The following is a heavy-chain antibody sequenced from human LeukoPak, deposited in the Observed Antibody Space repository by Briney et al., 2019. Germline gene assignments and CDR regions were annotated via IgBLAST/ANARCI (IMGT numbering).Heavy chain of an antibody. D-gene: IGHD6-19*01. CDR3: ARVGYSSGWYLYYFDY. V-gene: IGHV1-2*06. Sequence: ASVKVSCKASGYTFTGYYMHWVRQAPGQGLEWMGRINPNSSGTNYAQKFQGRVTMTRDTSISTAYMELSRLRSDDTAVYYCARVGYSSGWYLYYFDYWGQGTLVTVSS. CDR2: INPNSSGT. J-gene: IGHJ4*02. CDR1: GYTFTGYY.